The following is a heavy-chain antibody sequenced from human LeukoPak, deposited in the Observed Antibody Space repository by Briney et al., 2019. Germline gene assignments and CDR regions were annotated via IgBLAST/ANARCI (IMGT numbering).Heavy chain of an antibody. Sequence: GGSLRLSCAASGFTFSSYWISRVRQAPGKGLEWVANINRDGSEKYYVDSVKGRFTISRDNAKNSLYLQMNSLRAEDTAVYYCASLLGTTRALDYGGKGTLVTVSS. V-gene: IGHV3-7*01. D-gene: IGHD1-26*01. CDR3: ASLLGTTRALDY. CDR2: INRDGSEK. J-gene: IGHJ4*02. CDR1: GFTFSSYW.